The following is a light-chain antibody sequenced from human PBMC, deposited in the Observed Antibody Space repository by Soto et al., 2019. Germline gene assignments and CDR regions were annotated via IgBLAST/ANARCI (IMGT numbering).Light chain of an antibody. Sequence: QSVLPQPPYASGTRGERVTSYTSGSSSNIGINTVNSYQQLPGSAPKLLMYSNKQRPSGVPARFSGSKSGTSASLAISGLQSEDEANYYCAAWDDSLNGHVLFGGGTKVTVL. CDR1: SSNIGINT. CDR3: AAWDDSLNGHVL. J-gene: IGLJ2*01. CDR2: SNK. V-gene: IGLV1-44*01.